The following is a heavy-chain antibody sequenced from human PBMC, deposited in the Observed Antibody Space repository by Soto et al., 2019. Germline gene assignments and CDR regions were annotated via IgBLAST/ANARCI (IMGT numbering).Heavy chain of an antibody. V-gene: IGHV3-7*04. D-gene: IGHD3-22*01. J-gene: IGHJ4*02. CDR2: IKQDGSEK. Sequence: EVQLVESGGGLVQPGGSLRLSCAASGFTFSSYWMSWVRQAPGKGLEWVANIKQDGSEKYYVDSVKGRFTISRDNAKNSLYLQMNSLGAEDTVVYYCARARADYYDSSGYPLGYWGQGTLVTVSS. CDR1: GFTFSSYW. CDR3: ARARADYYDSSGYPLGY.